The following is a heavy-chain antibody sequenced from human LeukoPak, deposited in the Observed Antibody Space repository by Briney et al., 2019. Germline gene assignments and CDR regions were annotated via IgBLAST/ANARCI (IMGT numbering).Heavy chain of an antibody. J-gene: IGHJ4*02. CDR1: GGSISSGSYY. Sequence: SETLSLTCTVSGGSISSGSYYWSWIRQPAGKGLERIGRIYTSGSTNYNPSLKSRVTISVDTSKNQFSLKLSSVTAADTAVYYCARVDFWSGYYSDYWGQGTLVTVSS. CDR2: IYTSGST. D-gene: IGHD3-3*01. V-gene: IGHV4-61*02. CDR3: ARVDFWSGYYSDY.